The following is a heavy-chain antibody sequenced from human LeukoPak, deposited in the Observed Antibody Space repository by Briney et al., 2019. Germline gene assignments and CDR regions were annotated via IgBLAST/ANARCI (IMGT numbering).Heavy chain of an antibody. CDR3: ARRQAAAGSARSVGWFDP. V-gene: IGHV5-51*01. CDR1: GYSFTSYW. D-gene: IGHD6-13*01. J-gene: IGHJ5*02. CDR2: IYPGDSDT. Sequence: GESLKISCKGSGYSFTSYWIGWVRQMPGKGLEWMGIIYPGDSDTRYSPSFQGQVTISADKSISTAYLQWSSLKASDTAMYYCARRQAAAGSARSVGWFDPWGQGTLVTVSS.